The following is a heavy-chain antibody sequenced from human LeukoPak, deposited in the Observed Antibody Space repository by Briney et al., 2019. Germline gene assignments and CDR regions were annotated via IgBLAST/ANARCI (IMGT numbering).Heavy chain of an antibody. CDR1: GYTFTGYY. Sequence: ASVTVSCKASGYTFTGYYMHWVRQAPGQGLEWMGWINPNSGGTNYAQKFQGRVTMTRDTSISTAYMELSRLRSDDTAVYYCARDVWFGELGNWFDPWGQGTLVTVSS. D-gene: IGHD3-10*01. CDR2: INPNSGGT. V-gene: IGHV1-2*02. J-gene: IGHJ5*02. CDR3: ARDVWFGELGNWFDP.